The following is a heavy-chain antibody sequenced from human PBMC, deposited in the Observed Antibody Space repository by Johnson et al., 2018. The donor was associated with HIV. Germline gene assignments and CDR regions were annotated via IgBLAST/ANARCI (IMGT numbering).Heavy chain of an antibody. CDR1: GFTFSSYG. CDR3: AKVGSGYSSSS. CDR2: ISYDGSNK. Sequence: QVQLVESGGGVVQPGRSLRLSCAASGFTFSSYGMHWVRQAPGKGLEWVAVISYDGSNKYYADSVKGRFTISRDNSKNTLYLQMNRLRAEDTAVYYCAKVGSGYSSSSWGQGTMVTVSS. V-gene: IGHV3-30*19. D-gene: IGHD6-13*01. J-gene: IGHJ3*01.